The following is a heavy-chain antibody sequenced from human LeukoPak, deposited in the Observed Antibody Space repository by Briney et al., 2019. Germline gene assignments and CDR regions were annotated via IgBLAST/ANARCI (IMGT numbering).Heavy chain of an antibody. CDR2: VYTSGST. CDR1: GGSISSGSYY. CDR3: ARDRGLFDP. V-gene: IGHV4-61*02. J-gene: IGHJ5*02. D-gene: IGHD3/OR15-3a*01. Sequence: SQTLSLTCTVSGGSISSGSYYWSWIRQPAGKGLEWIGRVYTSGSTNYNPSLKSRVTMSVDTSKNQFSLKLSSVTAADTAVYYCARDRGLFDPWGQGTLVTVSS.